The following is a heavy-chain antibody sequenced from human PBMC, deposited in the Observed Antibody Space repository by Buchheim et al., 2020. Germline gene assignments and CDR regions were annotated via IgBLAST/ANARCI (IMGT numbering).Heavy chain of an antibody. J-gene: IGHJ4*02. Sequence: DVQLVESGGGLVQPGGSLRLSCAASGFTFKSYRVNWVRQAPGKGLEWVSYISPSSETIYYADSVKGRFTISRDNARDSLYLQMNSLRAEDTAVYYCARTPDYWGQGTL. CDR2: ISPSSETI. CDR1: GFTFKSYR. D-gene: IGHD2-15*01. CDR3: ARTPDY. V-gene: IGHV3-48*01.